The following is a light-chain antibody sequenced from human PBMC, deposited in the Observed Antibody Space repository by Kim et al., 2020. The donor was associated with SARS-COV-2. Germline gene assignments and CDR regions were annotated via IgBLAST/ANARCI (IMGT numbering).Light chain of an antibody. J-gene: IGKJ1*01. CDR3: QQYGT. V-gene: IGKV1-5*03. CDR1: QSISSW. Sequence: PPLSASVGDRVTITCRASQSISSWLAWYQQKPGKAPKLLIYKASSLESGVPSRFSGSGSGTEFTLTISSLQPDDFATYYCQQYGTFGQGTKVDIK. CDR2: KAS.